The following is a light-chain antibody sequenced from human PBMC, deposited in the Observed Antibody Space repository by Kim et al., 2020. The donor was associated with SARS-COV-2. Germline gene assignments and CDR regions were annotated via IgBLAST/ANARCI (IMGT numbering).Light chain of an antibody. CDR2: WAS. Sequence: DIVMTQSPDSLAVSLGERATINCKSSQSVLYNSNNKNYLAWYQQKPGQPPKLLIYWASTRESGVPDRFSGSGSGTDFTLTISSLQAEDVAVDDCQQYDSTPRTFGQGTKVDIK. CDR3: QQYDSTPRT. J-gene: IGKJ1*01. CDR1: QSVLYNSNNKNY. V-gene: IGKV4-1*01.